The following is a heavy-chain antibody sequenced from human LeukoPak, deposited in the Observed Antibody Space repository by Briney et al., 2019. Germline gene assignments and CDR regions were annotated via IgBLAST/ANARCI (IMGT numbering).Heavy chain of an antibody. J-gene: IGHJ3*02. CDR2: MSSTRSSI. CDR1: RFTFSAYT. CDR3: ARERGYDILDAFDI. D-gene: IGHD3-9*01. Sequence: GGSLRLSCAASRFTFSAYTMNWVRQAPGKGLEWVSSMSSTRSSIYYADSVKGRFTISRDNANNSLYLQMNSLRPEDTAVYYCARERGYDILDAFDIWGQGTMVTVSS. V-gene: IGHV3-21*01.